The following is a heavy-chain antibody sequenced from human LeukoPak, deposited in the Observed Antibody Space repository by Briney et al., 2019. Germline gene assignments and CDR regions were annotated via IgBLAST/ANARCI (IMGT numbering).Heavy chain of an antibody. CDR1: GGSITSYY. CDR2: IYYTGST. Sequence: TSETLSLTCTVSGGSITSYYWNWIRQPPGKGLEWVGYIYYTGSTNSNPSLKSRLTISLDPPKKRFSLKLSSVTAADTAIYYCASSYFYDGNRYFDYWGQGALVTVSS. CDR3: ASSYFYDGNRYFDY. J-gene: IGHJ4*02. V-gene: IGHV4-59*08. D-gene: IGHD3-22*01.